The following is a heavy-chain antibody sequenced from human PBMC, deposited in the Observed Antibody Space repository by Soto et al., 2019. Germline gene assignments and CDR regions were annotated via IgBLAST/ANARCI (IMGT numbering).Heavy chain of an antibody. CDR1: GYTFTSYD. CDR3: AREMGLNWTDDF. D-gene: IGHD1-1*01. J-gene: IGHJ4*02. CDR2: MNPNSGNT. Sequence: QVQLVQSGAEVKKPGASVKVSCKASGYTFTSYDINWVRQATGQGLEWMGWMNPNSGNTGYAQKFQGRVNMTRNTSISTAYMELSSLRSEATAVYYCAREMGLNWTDDFWGQGTLVTVSS. V-gene: IGHV1-8*01.